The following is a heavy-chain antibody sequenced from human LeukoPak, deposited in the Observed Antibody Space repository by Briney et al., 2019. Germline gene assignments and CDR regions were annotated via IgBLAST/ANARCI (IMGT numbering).Heavy chain of an antibody. CDR2: MYSGGST. D-gene: IGHD6-19*01. J-gene: IGHJ4*02. V-gene: IGHV3-53*01. CDR1: GFTVSNNY. CDR3: ARLDVVAGGDY. Sequence: GGSLRLSCAVSGFTVSNNYMSWVRQAPGKGLEWVSVMYSGGSTYYADSVKGRFTISRDNSKNTVYLQMNSLRAEDTAVYYCARLDVVAGGDYWGLGTLVTVSS.